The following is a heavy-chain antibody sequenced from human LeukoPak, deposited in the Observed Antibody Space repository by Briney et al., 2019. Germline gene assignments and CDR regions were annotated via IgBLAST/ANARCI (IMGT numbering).Heavy chain of an antibody. V-gene: IGHV3-30-3*01. D-gene: IGHD3-3*01. CDR2: ISYDGSNK. J-gene: IGHJ5*02. CDR1: GFTFSSYA. CDR3: ARQPKEWLTMWFDP. Sequence: PGGSLRLSCAASGFTFSSYAMHWVRQAPGKGLEWVAVISYDGSNKYYADSVKGRFTISRDNSKNTLYLQMNSLRAEDTAVYYCARQPKEWLTMWFDPWGQGTLVTVSS.